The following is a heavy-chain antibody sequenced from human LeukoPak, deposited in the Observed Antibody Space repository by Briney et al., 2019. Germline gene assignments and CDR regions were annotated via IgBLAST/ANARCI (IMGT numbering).Heavy chain of an antibody. Sequence: ASVKVSCTASGCTFTTYAMNWVRQAPGQGLEWMGWINTNTRNPTYAQGFTGRFVFSLDTSVSTAYLQISSLKAEDTAVYYCARPHAPYYYYGMDVWGQGTTVTVSS. CDR3: ARPHAPYYYYGMDV. CDR1: GCTFTTYA. V-gene: IGHV7-4-1*02. CDR2: INTNTRNP. J-gene: IGHJ6*02.